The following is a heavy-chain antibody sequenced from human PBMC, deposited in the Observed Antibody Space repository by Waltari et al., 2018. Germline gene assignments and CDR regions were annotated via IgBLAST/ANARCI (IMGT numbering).Heavy chain of an antibody. V-gene: IGHV3-7*03. D-gene: IGHD2-2*01. CDR3: ARSSRGVFDY. CDR1: GFILSGSW. CDR2: INEDGSQK. J-gene: IGHJ4*02. Sequence: EVQVVESGGGLVQPGGSLTLSCEASGFILSGSWMSWVRQAPGKGLEWVAHINEDGSQKYFVDPVKGRFTISRDNAKKSLYLQMNSLRVEDTAVYYCARSSRGVFDYWGQGTLVTVSS.